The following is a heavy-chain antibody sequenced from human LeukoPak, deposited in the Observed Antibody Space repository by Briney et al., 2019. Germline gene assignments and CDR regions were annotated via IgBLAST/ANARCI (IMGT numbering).Heavy chain of an antibody. J-gene: IGHJ4*02. CDR2: ISYDGSNK. CDR3: AKEKVVAAHVFDY. Sequence: PGRSLRLSCAASGFTFSSYGMHWVRQAPGKGLEWVAVISYDGSNKYYADSVKGRFTISRDNSKNTLYLQMNSLRAKDTAVYYCAKEKVVAAHVFDYWGQGTLVTVSS. D-gene: IGHD2-15*01. CDR1: GFTFSSYG. V-gene: IGHV3-30*18.